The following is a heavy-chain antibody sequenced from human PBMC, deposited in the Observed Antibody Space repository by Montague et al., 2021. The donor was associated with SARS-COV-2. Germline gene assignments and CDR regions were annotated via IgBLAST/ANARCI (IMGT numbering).Heavy chain of an antibody. D-gene: IGHD2-15*01. V-gene: IGHV3-53*04. CDR3: ARGGGRDAFDI. CDR2: IYSGGST. J-gene: IGHJ3*02. Sequence: FLLLSFSVSGFTVSSNYMSWVRQAPGKGLEWVSVIYSGGSTYYADSVKGRFTISRHNSENTLYLQMNSLRAEDAAMYYCARGGGRDAFDIWGQGTMVTVSS. CDR1: GFTVSSNY.